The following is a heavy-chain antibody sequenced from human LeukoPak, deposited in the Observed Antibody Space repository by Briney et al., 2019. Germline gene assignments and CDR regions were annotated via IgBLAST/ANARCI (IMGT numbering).Heavy chain of an antibody. CDR3: ARDQEVFDY. J-gene: IGHJ4*02. CDR2: ISVYNGNT. V-gene: IGHV1-18*01. Sequence: ASVTVSCRASGYTFTSYGISWVRQTPGQGVERMGWISVYNGNTNYAQKLQGRVTMTTDISTSTAYMELRSLRSDDTAVYYCARDQEVFDYWGQGTLVTVSS. CDR1: GYTFTSYG.